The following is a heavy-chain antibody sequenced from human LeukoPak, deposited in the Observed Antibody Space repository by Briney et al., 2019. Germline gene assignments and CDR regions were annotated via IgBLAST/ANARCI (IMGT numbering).Heavy chain of an antibody. V-gene: IGHV4-34*01. CDR3: ARQVLRYFDWLLVGYNWFDP. J-gene: IGHJ5*02. D-gene: IGHD3-9*01. Sequence: SETLSLTCAVYGGSFSGYYWSWLRQPPGKGLEWIGEINHSGSTNYNPSLKSRVTISVDTSKNQFSLKLSSVTAADTAVYYCARQVLRYFDWLLVGYNWFDPWGQGTLVTVSS. CDR2: INHSGST. CDR1: GGSFSGYY.